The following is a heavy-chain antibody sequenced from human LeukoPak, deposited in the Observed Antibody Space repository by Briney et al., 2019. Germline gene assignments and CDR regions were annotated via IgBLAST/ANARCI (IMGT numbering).Heavy chain of an antibody. CDR1: GGSISSHY. J-gene: IGHJ1*01. Sequence: PSETLSLTCTVPGGSISSHYWSWIRQPPGKGLEWIGYIYYSGSTNYNPSLKSRVTISVDTSKNQFSLKLSSVTAADTAVYYCARGGYSSGWYSAYLQHWGQGTLVTVSS. V-gene: IGHV4-59*11. D-gene: IGHD6-19*01. CDR3: ARGGYSSGWYSAYLQH. CDR2: IYYSGST.